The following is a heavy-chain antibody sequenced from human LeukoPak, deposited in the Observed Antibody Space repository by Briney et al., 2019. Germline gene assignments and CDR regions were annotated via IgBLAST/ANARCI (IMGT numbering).Heavy chain of an antibody. V-gene: IGHV3-73*01. CDR3: TRILQRGYYYYMDV. CDR2: IRSKANSYAT. J-gene: IGHJ6*03. D-gene: IGHD3-10*01. CDR1: GFTFSGSA. Sequence: GGSLRLSCAASGFTFSGSAMHWVRQASGKGLEWVGRIRSKANSYATAYAASVKGRFTISRDDSRNTAYLQMNSLKTEDTAVYYCTRILQRGYYYYMDVWGKGTTVTVSS.